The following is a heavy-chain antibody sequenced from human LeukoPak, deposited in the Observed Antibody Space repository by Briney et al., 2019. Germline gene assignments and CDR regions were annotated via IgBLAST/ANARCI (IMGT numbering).Heavy chain of an antibody. CDR2: IYYSGST. Sequence: SETLSLTCTVSGGSISSSSYYWGWIRQPPGKGLEWIGSIYYSGSTYYNPSLKSRVTISVDTSKNQFSLKLSSVTAADTAVYYCARGDTYYYDSSGPIGYWGQGTLVTVSS. D-gene: IGHD3-22*01. V-gene: IGHV4-39*07. J-gene: IGHJ4*02. CDR3: ARGDTYYYDSSGPIGY. CDR1: GGSISSSSYY.